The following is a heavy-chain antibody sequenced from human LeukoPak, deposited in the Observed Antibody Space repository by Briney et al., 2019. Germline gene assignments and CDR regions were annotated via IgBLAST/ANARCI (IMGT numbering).Heavy chain of an antibody. CDR1: GDTVSNNSAT. V-gene: IGHV6-1*01. J-gene: IGHJ4*02. CDR2: TYYRSKWYS. CDR3: ARGPGTLAY. Sequence: SQTLSLTCAISGDTVSNNSATWNWLRQSPSRGLEWLGRTYYRSKWYSHYAVSMKSRININADTSKNQFSLQLNSVTPEDTAVYYCARGPGTLAYWGQGTLVTVSS.